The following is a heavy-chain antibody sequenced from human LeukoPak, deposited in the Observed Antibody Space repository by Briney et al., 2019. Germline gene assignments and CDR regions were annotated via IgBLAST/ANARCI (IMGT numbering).Heavy chain of an antibody. D-gene: IGHD4-23*01. CDR1: EFPFSDYY. J-gene: IGHJ4*02. Sequence: GGSLRLSCAASEFPFSDYYMSWIRQAPGKGLEWVSYISPSGTTTYYVDSVKGRFTLSRDSAKNSLYLQMDGLRADDTAIYYCASELYGGGFDYWGQGTLVTVSS. CDR2: ISPSGTTT. V-gene: IGHV3-11*01. CDR3: ASELYGGGFDY.